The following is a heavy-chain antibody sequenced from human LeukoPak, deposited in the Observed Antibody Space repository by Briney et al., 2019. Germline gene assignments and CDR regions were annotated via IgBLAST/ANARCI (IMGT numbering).Heavy chain of an antibody. CDR1: GFTFSSYG. J-gene: IGHJ4*02. CDR2: IWYDGSNK. Sequence: PGRSLRLSCAASGFTFSSYGMHWVRQAPGKGLERVAVIWYDGSNKYYADSVKGRFTISRDNPKNTLYLQMNSLRAEDTAVYYCAKAGGSGWYPDFDYWGQGTLVTVSS. V-gene: IGHV3-33*06. D-gene: IGHD6-19*01. CDR3: AKAGGSGWYPDFDY.